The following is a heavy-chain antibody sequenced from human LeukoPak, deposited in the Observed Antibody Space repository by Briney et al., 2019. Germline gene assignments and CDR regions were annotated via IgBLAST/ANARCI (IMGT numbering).Heavy chain of an antibody. CDR2: INTKSGRT. J-gene: IGHJ5*02. Sequence: ASVKVSCKTSGYSFTDYYIHWVRQAPGQGLEWMGWINTKSGRTSSARKFQGRVTMTRDPSVTTVYMDLAWLTSDDTAIYFCARADFIDAGPYLIGPWGQGTQDTVSS. V-gene: IGHV1-2*02. D-gene: IGHD3-3*01. CDR1: GYSFTDYY. CDR3: ARADFIDAGPYLIGP.